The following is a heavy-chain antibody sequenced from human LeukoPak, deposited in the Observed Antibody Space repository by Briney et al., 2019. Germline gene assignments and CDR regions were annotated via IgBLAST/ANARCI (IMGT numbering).Heavy chain of an antibody. CDR3: ARARSGYYYGSGSYFNWFDP. D-gene: IGHD3-10*01. CDR2: IYHSGST. J-gene: IGHJ5*02. Sequence: SETLSLTCAVSGGSISSGGYSWSWIRQPPGKGLEWIGYIYHSGSTYYNPPLKSRVTISVDRSKNQFSLKLSSVTAADTAVYYCARARSGYYYGSGSYFNWFDPWGQGTLATVSS. V-gene: IGHV4-30-2*01. CDR1: GGSISSGGYS.